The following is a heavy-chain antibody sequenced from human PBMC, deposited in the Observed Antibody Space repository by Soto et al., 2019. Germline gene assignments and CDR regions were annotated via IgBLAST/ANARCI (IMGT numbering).Heavy chain of an antibody. D-gene: IGHD3-22*01. Sequence: ASVKVSCKASGYIFTSYYMHWVRQAPGQGLEWMGIINPSGGSTSYAQKFQGRVTMTRDTSTSTVYMELSSLRSEDTAVYYCARDLGDSSGYYYYYGMDVWGQGTTVTVSS. CDR1: GYIFTSYY. CDR2: INPSGGST. CDR3: ARDLGDSSGYYYYYGMDV. J-gene: IGHJ6*02. V-gene: IGHV1-46*01.